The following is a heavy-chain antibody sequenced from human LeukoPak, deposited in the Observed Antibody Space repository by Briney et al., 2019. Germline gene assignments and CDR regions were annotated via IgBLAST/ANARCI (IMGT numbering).Heavy chain of an antibody. CDR1: GFTFSSSW. J-gene: IGHJ5*02. CDR2: IKCDGSEK. V-gene: IGHV3-52*01. CDR3: AKDIKRRVVTGGFDP. Sequence: GGSLRLSCAASGFTFSSSWMHWVCQAPEKGLEWVADIKCDGSEKYYVGSVKGRLTISRDNAKNSLYLQVNSLRAEDMALYYCAKDIKRRVVTGGFDPWGQGTLVTVSS. D-gene: IGHD3-22*01.